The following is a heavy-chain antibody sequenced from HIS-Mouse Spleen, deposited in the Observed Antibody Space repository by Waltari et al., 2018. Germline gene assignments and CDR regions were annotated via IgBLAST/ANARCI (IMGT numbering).Heavy chain of an antibody. CDR1: GGSVSSGSYY. CDR3: ASRSYSSGWYKAFDI. CDR2: IYSRGST. V-gene: IGHV4-61*01. J-gene: IGHJ3*02. D-gene: IGHD6-19*01. Sequence: QVQLQESGPGLVKPSETLSLTCPVSGGSVSSGSYYWSWIRQPPGKGLAWIGYIYSRGSTNSNPPLKSRVTISGDTSKNQFSLKLSSVTAADTAVYYCASRSYSSGWYKAFDIWGQGTMVTVSS.